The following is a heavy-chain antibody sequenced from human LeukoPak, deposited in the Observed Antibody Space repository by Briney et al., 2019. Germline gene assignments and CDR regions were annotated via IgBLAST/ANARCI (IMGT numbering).Heavy chain of an antibody. V-gene: IGHV3-48*01. D-gene: IGHD3-22*01. CDR1: GFTFNTYT. Sequence: GGSLRLSCAASGFTFNTYTMNWVRQAPGKGLEWVSYISGSSGIIDYADSVRGRFTISRDNAKNSLYLQMNSLRAEDTAVYYCARGPTHYESSGQVPFDYWGQGTLVTVSS. CDR3: ARGPTHYESSGQVPFDY. CDR2: ISGSSGII. J-gene: IGHJ4*02.